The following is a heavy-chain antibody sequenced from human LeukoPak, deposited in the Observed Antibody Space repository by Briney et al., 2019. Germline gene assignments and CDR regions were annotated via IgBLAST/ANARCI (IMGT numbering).Heavy chain of an antibody. CDR3: ARAGVGATSWFDP. J-gene: IGHJ5*02. CDR2: IYYSGST. CDR1: GGSISSGGYY. V-gene: IGHV4-31*03. Sequence: SQTLSLTCTVSGGSISSGGYYWSWIRQHPGKGLEWIGYIYYSGSTYYNPSLKSRVTISVDTSKNQFSLKLSSVTAADTAVHYCARAGVGATSWFDPWGQGTLVTVSS. D-gene: IGHD1-26*01.